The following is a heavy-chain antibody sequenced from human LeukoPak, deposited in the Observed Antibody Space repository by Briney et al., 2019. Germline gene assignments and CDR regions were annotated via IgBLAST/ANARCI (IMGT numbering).Heavy chain of an antibody. Sequence: PGGSLRLSCAASGFTFSSYAMSWVRQAPGKGLEWVSAISGSGGSTYYADSVKGRFTISRDNSKNTLYLQMNSLRAEDTAVYYCARDRYYYDSSGYLYYFDYWGQGTLVTVSS. J-gene: IGHJ4*02. V-gene: IGHV3-23*01. CDR3: ARDRYYYDSSGYLYYFDY. CDR2: ISGSGGST. CDR1: GFTFSSYA. D-gene: IGHD3-22*01.